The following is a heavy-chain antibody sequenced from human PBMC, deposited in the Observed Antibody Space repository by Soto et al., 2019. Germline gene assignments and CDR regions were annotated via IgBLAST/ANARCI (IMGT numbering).Heavy chain of an antibody. J-gene: IGHJ4*02. D-gene: IGHD3-10*01. V-gene: IGHV3-7*01. Sequence: WGSLRLSCAASGVTVSSYWMSGVRQAPGKGLEWVANIKQDGSEKYYVDSVKGRFTISRDNAKNSLYLQMNSLRAEDTAVYYCARVARYYYGSGPFDYWGQGTLVTVSS. CDR2: IKQDGSEK. CDR1: GVTVSSYW. CDR3: ARVARYYYGSGPFDY.